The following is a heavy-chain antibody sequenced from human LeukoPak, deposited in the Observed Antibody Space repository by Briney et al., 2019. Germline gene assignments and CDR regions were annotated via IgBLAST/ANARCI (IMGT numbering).Heavy chain of an antibody. Sequence: GGSLTLSCAASGFTFSSYGMHWVRQAPGKGLEWVAFIRYDGSNKYYADSVKGRFTISRDNSKNTLYLQMNSLRAEDTAVYYCARDLHYYDSSGYLADAFDIWGQGTMVTVSS. D-gene: IGHD3-22*01. V-gene: IGHV3-30*02. CDR3: ARDLHYYDSSGYLADAFDI. J-gene: IGHJ3*02. CDR1: GFTFSSYG. CDR2: IRYDGSNK.